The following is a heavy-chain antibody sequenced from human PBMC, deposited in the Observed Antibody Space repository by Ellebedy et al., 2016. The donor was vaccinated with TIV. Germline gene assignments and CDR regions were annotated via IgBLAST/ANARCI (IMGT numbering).Heavy chain of an antibody. J-gene: IGHJ4*02. CDR3: ARTPTGATVTYFDY. Sequence: MPGGSLRPSCTLPGGSISSYSWSWIRQPPGKGLEWIGYIYYSGSTNYNPSLKSRVTISVDTSKNQFSLKLSSVTAGDTAVYYCARTPTGATVTYFDYWGQGTLVTVSS. CDR2: IYYSGST. V-gene: IGHV4-59*08. D-gene: IGHD4-17*01. CDR1: GGSISSYS.